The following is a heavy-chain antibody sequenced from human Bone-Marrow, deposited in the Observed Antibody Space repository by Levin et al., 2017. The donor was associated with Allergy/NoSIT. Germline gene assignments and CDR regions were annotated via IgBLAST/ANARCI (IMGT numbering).Heavy chain of an antibody. J-gene: IGHJ4*02. CDR1: GGSISSSRYY. V-gene: IGHV4-39*01. CDR2: VYYSGST. CDR3: ARLADYVWGSYRTDFDY. D-gene: IGHD3-16*02. Sequence: SETLSLTCTVSGGSISSSRYYWGWVRQPPGKGLQWIGTVYYSGSTDYNPSLKSRVATSLDTSKHQFSLQLSSVTAADTAVYYCARLADYVWGSYRTDFDYWGQGSLVTVSS.